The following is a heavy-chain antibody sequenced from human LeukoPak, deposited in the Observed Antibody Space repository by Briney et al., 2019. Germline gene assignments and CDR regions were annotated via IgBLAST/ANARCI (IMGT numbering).Heavy chain of an antibody. Sequence: GGSLRLSCAASGFTFSSSAMTWVRQVLGKGLEWVSAISGSGGSTYYADSVKGRFTISRDNSKNTLYLQMNSLRAEDTAVYFCAKDSYLSYRTEGAFDIWGQGTMVTVSS. CDR2: ISGSGGST. CDR1: GFTFSSSA. J-gene: IGHJ3*02. V-gene: IGHV3-23*01. D-gene: IGHD1-26*01. CDR3: AKDSYLSYRTEGAFDI.